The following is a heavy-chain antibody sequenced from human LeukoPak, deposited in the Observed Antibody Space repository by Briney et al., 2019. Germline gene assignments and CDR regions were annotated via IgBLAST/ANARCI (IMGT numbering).Heavy chain of an antibody. D-gene: IGHD2-21*02. Sequence: PGGSLRLSCAASGFTFSNYAMNWVRQAPGKGLEWVAVISGNGGRTYYADSVKGRFTVSRDNSKNTVYLQMNSLRADDTAVYYCAKNTESFCDCSSGYWGQGTLVTVSS. J-gene: IGHJ4*02. V-gene: IGHV3-23*01. CDR1: GFTFSNYA. CDR3: AKNTESFCDCSSGY. CDR2: ISGNGGRT.